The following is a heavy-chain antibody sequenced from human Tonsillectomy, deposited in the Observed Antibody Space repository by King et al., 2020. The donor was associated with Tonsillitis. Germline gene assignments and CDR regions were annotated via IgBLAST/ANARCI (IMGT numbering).Heavy chain of an antibody. D-gene: IGHD6-25*01. V-gene: IGHV4-61*02. CDR2: IYTSGST. CDR1: GGSISSGSYY. J-gene: IGHJ3*02. Sequence: QLQESGPGLVKLSQTLSLTCTVSGGSISSGSYYCNWIRQPAGKGLEWIGRIYTSGSTNYNPSLKSRVTMSVDTSRNQFSLKLSSVTAADTAVYYCAGAAGRAFTIWGQGTMVTVSS. CDR3: AGAAGRAFTI.